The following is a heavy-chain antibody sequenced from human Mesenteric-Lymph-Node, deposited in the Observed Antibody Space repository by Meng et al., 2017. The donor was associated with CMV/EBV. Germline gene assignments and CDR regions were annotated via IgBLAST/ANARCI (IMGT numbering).Heavy chain of an antibody. CDR3: ARSEFDAFDF. CDR1: GFRFSDYA. Sequence: GESLKISCAASGFRFSDYAMNWARQAPGKGLEWVSSISSTGDRNYADSVKGRFSISRDNGRNSLYLQMNSLRAEDTAVYYCARSEFDAFDFWGQGTMVTVSS. V-gene: IGHV3-69-1*01. J-gene: IGHJ3*01. CDR2: ISSTGDR.